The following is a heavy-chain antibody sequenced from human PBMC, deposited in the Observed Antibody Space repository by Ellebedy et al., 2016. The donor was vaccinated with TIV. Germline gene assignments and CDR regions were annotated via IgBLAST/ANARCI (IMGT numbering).Heavy chain of an antibody. CDR2: IWYDGSNK. CDR1: GFTFSSYG. J-gene: IGHJ4*02. V-gene: IGHV3-33*01. Sequence: GESLKISCAASGFTFSSYGMHWVRQAPGKGLEWVAVIWYDGSNKYYADSVKGRFTISRDNSKNTLYLQMNSLRAEDTAVYYCARDRDLAYCGGDCYSLFDYWGQGTLVTVSS. D-gene: IGHD2-21*02. CDR3: ARDRDLAYCGGDCYSLFDY.